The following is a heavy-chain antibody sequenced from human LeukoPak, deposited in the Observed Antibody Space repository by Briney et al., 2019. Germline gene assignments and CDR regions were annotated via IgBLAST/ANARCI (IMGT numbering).Heavy chain of an antibody. V-gene: IGHV1-2*02. J-gene: IGHJ4*02. Sequence: ASVKVSCKASGYTFTGYYMHWVRQAPGQGLEWMGWINSNSGGKKYAQKFQGRVTMTRDTSISTAYMELSRLRSDDTAVYYCARGYCSSTTCYMNFDYWGQGTLVAVSS. CDR2: INSNSGGK. CDR1: GYTFTGYY. CDR3: ARGYCSSTTCYMNFDY. D-gene: IGHD2-2*02.